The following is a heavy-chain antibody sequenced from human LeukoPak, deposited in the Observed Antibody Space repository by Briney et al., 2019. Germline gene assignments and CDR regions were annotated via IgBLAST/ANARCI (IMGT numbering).Heavy chain of an antibody. D-gene: IGHD1-14*01. Sequence: ASVKVSCKASGYTFTGYHMHWVRQAPGQGLEWMAWINPISVATDYAQKFQGRVTMTRDASTSTAYMELSRLRSDDTAVYYCARLDGNHFDYWGQGTLVTVSS. V-gene: IGHV1-2*02. CDR2: INPISVAT. CDR1: GYTFTGYH. CDR3: ARLDGNHFDY. J-gene: IGHJ4*02.